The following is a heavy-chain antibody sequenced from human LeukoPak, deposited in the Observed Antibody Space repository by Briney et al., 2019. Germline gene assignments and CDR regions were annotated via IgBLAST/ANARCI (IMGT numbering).Heavy chain of an antibody. CDR1: RYTFTGYY. CDR2: INPNSGGT. D-gene: IGHD6-19*01. V-gene: IGHV1-2*02. CDR3: ARGQGWYSPDY. J-gene: IGHJ4*02. Sequence: ASVKVSCKASRYTFTGYYMHWVRQAPGQGLEWMGWINPNSGGTNYAQKFQGRVTITADKSTSTAYMELSSLRSEDTAVYYCARGQGWYSPDYWGQGTLVTVSS.